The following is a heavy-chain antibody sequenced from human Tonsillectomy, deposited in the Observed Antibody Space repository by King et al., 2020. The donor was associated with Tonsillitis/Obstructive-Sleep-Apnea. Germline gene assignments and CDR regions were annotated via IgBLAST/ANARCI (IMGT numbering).Heavy chain of an antibody. D-gene: IGHD4-17*01. CDR3: ALYRVPKSDPDFGYYYMDV. Sequence: QLVQSGAEVKKPGSAVKVSCKASGGTFSSCAINWVRQAPGQGLEWRGRIIPIFGIANYAQKFQGRVTITADKSTSTAYMELSSLRSEDTAVYYCALYRVPKSDPDFGYYYMDVWGKGTTVTVSS. J-gene: IGHJ6*03. CDR1: GGTFSSCA. CDR2: IIPIFGIA. V-gene: IGHV1-69*09.